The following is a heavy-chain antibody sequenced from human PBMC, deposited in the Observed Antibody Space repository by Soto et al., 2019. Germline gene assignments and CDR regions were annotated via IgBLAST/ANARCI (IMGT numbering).Heavy chain of an antibody. CDR3: AKDQGYSSSFHWFDP. Sequence: PGGSLRLSCAASGFTFSSYAMSWVRQAPGKGLERVSAISGSGGTTYYADSVKGRFTISRDNSKNTLYLQMNSLRAEDTAIYYCAKDQGYSSSFHWFDPWGQGTLVTVSS. D-gene: IGHD6-13*01. CDR1: GFTFSSYA. CDR2: ISGSGGTT. V-gene: IGHV3-23*01. J-gene: IGHJ5*02.